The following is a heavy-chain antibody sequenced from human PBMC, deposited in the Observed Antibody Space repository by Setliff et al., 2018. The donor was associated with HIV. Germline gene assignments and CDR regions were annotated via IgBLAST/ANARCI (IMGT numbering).Heavy chain of an antibody. J-gene: IGHJ4*01. CDR3: ASALVGGASPFDY. V-gene: IGHV4-31*03. Sequence: SETLSLTCTVSGGSISRGRRYWGWVRQHPGRGLEWVGYVYYSGESFYNPSLRGRITILQDKSKNQFSLEVRSVTAADTAIYYCASALVGGASPFDYWGQGALVTVSS. D-gene: IGHD3-3*01. CDR1: GGSISRGRRY. CDR2: VYYSGES.